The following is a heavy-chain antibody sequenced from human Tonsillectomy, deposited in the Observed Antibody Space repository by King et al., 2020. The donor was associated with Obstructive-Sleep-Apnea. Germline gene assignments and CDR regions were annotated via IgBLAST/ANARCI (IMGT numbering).Heavy chain of an antibody. Sequence: VQLVESGGGLVQPGGSLRLSCAASGFTFSSYAMSWVRQAPGKGLEWVSAISGSGGSTYYADSVKGRFTISRDNSKNTLCLQMNSLRAEDTAVYYCAKDRSSHLYYYDSSGYYYYFDYWGQGTLVTVSS. D-gene: IGHD3-22*01. CDR2: ISGSGGST. V-gene: IGHV3-23*04. J-gene: IGHJ4*02. CDR3: AKDRSSHLYYYDSSGYYYYFDY. CDR1: GFTFSSYA.